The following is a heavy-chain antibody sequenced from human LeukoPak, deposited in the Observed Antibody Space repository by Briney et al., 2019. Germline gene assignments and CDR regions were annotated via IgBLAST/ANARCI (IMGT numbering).Heavy chain of an antibody. CDR2: IIPIFGTA. CDR3: AREDIVVVPPARPFDP. CDR1: GGTFSSYA. J-gene: IGHJ5*02. V-gene: IGHV1-69*05. Sequence: SVKVSCKASGGTFSSYAISWVRQAPGQGLEWMGGIIPIFGTANYAQKFQGRVTLTRDTSTSTAYMELSSLTSEDTAVYYCAREDIVVVPPARPFDPWGQGTLVTVSS. D-gene: IGHD2-2*01.